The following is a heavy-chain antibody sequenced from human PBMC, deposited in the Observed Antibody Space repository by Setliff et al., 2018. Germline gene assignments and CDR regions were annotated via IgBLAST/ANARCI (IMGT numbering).Heavy chain of an antibody. CDR3: VTAASARSRWYDMGWFDP. CDR1: GGSIRSSTHY. J-gene: IGHJ5*02. V-gene: IGHV4-61*09. D-gene: IGHD3-22*01. CDR2: FYTSGIT. Sequence: SETLSLTCTVSGGSIRSSTHYWGWIRQPAGKGLEWIGHFYTSGITSYNPSLKSRVTISVDTSKNQFSLKLSSVTAADTAVYYCVTAASARSRWYDMGWFDPWGQGTLVTVSS.